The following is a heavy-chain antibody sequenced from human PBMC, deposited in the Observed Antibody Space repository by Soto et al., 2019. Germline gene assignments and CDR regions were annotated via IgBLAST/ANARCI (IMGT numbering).Heavy chain of an antibody. J-gene: IGHJ3*02. CDR3: ARASADIVVVVAAAEGYDAFDI. D-gene: IGHD2-15*01. V-gene: IGHV6-1*01. CDR2: TYYRSKWYN. CDR1: GDSVSSNSAA. Sequence: PSETLSLTCAISGDSVSSNSAAWNWIRQSPSRGLEWLGRTYYRSKWYNDYAVSVKSRITINPDTSKNQFSLQLNSVTPEDTAVYYCARASADIVVVVAAAEGYDAFDIWGQGTMVTVSS.